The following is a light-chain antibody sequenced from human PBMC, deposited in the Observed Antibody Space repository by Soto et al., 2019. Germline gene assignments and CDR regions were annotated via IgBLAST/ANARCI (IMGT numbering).Light chain of an antibody. Sequence: EIVLTQSPATLSLSPGERATLSCRASQSVSSYLAWYQQKPGQAPRLLIYDASNRATGIPARFSGSGSGTDFTLTISRLEPEDFAVYYCQQYGSSPWTFGQGTKLDIK. CDR2: DAS. CDR1: QSVSSY. V-gene: IGKV3-20*01. J-gene: IGKJ1*01. CDR3: QQYGSSPWT.